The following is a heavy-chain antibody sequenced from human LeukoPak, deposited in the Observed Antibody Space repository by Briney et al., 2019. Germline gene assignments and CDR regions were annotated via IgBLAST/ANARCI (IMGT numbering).Heavy chain of an antibody. Sequence: ASVKVSCKASGYTFTSYYMHWVRQAPGQGLEWMGIINPSGGSASYAQKFQGRVTMTRDTSTSTVYMELSSLRSEDTAVYYCARDRVGATPEDYWGQGTLVTVSS. V-gene: IGHV1-46*01. CDR3: ARDRVGATPEDY. J-gene: IGHJ4*02. CDR2: INPSGGSA. CDR1: GYTFTSYY. D-gene: IGHD1-26*01.